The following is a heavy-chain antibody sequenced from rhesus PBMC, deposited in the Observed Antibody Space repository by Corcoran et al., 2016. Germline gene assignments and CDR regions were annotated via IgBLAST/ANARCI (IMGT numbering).Heavy chain of an antibody. CDR3: ARDRSYGNSYGLDS. V-gene: IGHV4-80*01. Sequence: QVQLRESGPGLVKSSETLSLTCTVSGASISSTWWSWIRQPPGTGLEWIGEMVGYSDSTNYDPSLKSRVTVSKDASKNQFFLKLNSVTAADTAVYYCARDRSYGNSYGLDSWGQEVVVTVSS. J-gene: IGHJ6*01. D-gene: IGHD4-35*01. CDR1: GASISSTW. CDR2: MVGYSDST.